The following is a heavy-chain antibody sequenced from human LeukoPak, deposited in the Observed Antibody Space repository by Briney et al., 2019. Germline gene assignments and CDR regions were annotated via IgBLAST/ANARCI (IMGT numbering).Heavy chain of an antibody. J-gene: IGHJ5*02. CDR2: IIPIFGTA. V-gene: IGHV1-69*13. D-gene: IGHD2-2*01. Sequence: ASVKVSCKASGGTFSSYAISWVRQAPGQGLEWMGGIIPIFGTANYAQKFQGRVTITADESTSTAYMELSSLRSEDTAVYYCARSPYCSSANCPFDLWGQGTLVTVSS. CDR1: GGTFSSYA. CDR3: ARSPYCSSANCPFDL.